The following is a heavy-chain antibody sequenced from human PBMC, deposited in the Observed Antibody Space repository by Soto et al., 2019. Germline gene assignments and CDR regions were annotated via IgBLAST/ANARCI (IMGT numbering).Heavy chain of an antibody. CDR1: VVSISSGGYS. CDR3: ASYDSSAYHAFDI. D-gene: IGHD3-22*01. Sequence: SETLSLTCAVSVVSISSGGYSWSWIRQPPGKGLEWIGYIYHSGSTYYNPSLKSRVTISVDRSKNQFSLKLSSVTAADTAVYYCASYDSSAYHAFDIWGQGTMVTVS. CDR2: IYHSGST. V-gene: IGHV4-30-2*01. J-gene: IGHJ3*02.